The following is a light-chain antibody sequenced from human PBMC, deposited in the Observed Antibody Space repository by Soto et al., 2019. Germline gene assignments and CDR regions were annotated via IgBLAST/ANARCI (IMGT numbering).Light chain of an antibody. CDR1: QSVSSN. J-gene: IGKJ1*01. V-gene: IGKV3-15*01. CDR3: QQHNNWPPWT. CDR2: GAS. Sequence: EIVMTPSPATLSVSPGERATLSCRASQSVSSNLAWYQQKPGQAPRLLLYGASTRATGIPATFSGSGSGTEFTLTISSLQSEDFAVYYCQQHNNWPPWTFGQGTKVDI.